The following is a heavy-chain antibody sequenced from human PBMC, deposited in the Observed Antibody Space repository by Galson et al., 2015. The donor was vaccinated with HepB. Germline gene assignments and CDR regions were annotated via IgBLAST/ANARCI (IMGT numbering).Heavy chain of an antibody. J-gene: IGHJ6*02. D-gene: IGHD3-10*01. Sequence: SLRLSCAASGFTLSRYAVHWVRQAPGKGLAWVALISHDGPNKYNEDSLKGRFTISRDNSKNTVYLQMKSLRVEDTAIYYCARVRGQLSWRVYYYSLDVWGRGTTVTVSS. CDR1: GFTLSRYA. CDR3: ARVRGQLSWRVYYYSLDV. CDR2: ISHDGPNK. V-gene: IGHV3-30*04.